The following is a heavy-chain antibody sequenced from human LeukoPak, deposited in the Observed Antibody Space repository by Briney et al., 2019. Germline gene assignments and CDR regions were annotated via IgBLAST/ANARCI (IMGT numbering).Heavy chain of an antibody. CDR1: GYTFTSYG. J-gene: IGHJ6*02. V-gene: IGHV1-18*01. CDR3: ARSEDLDWLSSYYYYGMDV. D-gene: IGHD3-9*01. Sequence: ASVKVSCKASGYTFTSYGISWVRQAPGQGLEWMGWISAYNGNTNYAQKLQGRVTMTTDTSASTAYMELSSLRSEDTAVYYCARSEDLDWLSSYYYYGMDVWGQGTTVTVSS. CDR2: ISAYNGNT.